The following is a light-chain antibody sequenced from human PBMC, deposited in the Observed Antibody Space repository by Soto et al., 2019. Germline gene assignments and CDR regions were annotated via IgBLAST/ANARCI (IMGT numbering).Light chain of an antibody. CDR1: QSLLHSNGYNY. J-gene: IGKJ1*01. Sequence: DIVMTHSPLSLSVTPGEPASISCRSSQSLLHSNGYNYLDWYLQKPGQSPQVLIYVGSNRASGVPDRFSGSGSGTDFTLKISRVEAEDVGVYYCMQALQTPTFGQGTKVDIK. CDR2: VGS. V-gene: IGKV2-28*01. CDR3: MQALQTPT.